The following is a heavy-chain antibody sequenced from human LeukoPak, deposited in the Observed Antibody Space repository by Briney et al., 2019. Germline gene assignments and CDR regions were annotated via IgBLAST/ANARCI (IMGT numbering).Heavy chain of an antibody. D-gene: IGHD3-22*01. CDR2: IYYSGST. J-gene: IGHJ4*02. Sequence: SETLSLTCTVSGGSISSYYGSWIRQPPGKGLEGIGYIYYSGSTNYNPSLKSRVTISVDTSKNQFSLKLSSVTAADTAVYYCARGGDSSGYCFDYWGQGTLVTVSS. CDR3: ARGGDSSGYCFDY. V-gene: IGHV4-59*01. CDR1: GGSISSYY.